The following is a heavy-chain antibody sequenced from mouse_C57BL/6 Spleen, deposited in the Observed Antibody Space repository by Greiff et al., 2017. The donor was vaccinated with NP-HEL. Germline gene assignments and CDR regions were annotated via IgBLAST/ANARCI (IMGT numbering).Heavy chain of an antibody. CDR3: ARLNSVWYFDG. CDR2: ISYSGST. Sequence: DVMLVESGPGLAKPSQTLSLTCSVTGYSITSDYWNWIREFPGNKLEYMGYISYSGSTYYNPSLKSRISITRDTSKNQYYLQLNSVTTEDTATYYRARLNSVWYFDGWGTGTTVTVSS. CDR1: GYSITSDY. V-gene: IGHV3-8*01. J-gene: IGHJ1*03.